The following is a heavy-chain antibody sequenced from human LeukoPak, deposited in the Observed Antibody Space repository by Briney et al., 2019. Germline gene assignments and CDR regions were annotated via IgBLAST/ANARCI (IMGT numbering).Heavy chain of an antibody. V-gene: IGHV4-34*01. CDR3: ASTGGVVVPAASKPSTPRSFDI. J-gene: IGHJ3*02. D-gene: IGHD2-2*01. Sequence: PSETQSLTCAVYGGSFSDFYWSWIRQPPGKGLEWIGEINHSGSTNYNPSLKSRVTISVDTSKNQFSLKLSSVTAADTAVYYCASTGGVVVPAASKPSTPRSFDIWGQGTMVTVSS. CDR2: INHSGST. CDR1: GGSFSDFY.